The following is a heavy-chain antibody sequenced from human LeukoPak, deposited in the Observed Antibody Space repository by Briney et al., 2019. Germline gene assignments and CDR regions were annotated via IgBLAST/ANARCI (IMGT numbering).Heavy chain of an antibody. CDR2: IKTDGSNT. Sequence: PGGSLRLSCAASGFTFDDYAMHWVRQAPGKGLVWVSRIKTDGSNTNYADSVKGRFTISRDNAKNTLYLQMSSLRAEDTALYYCARESDSSVSPNDYWGQGTLVTVSS. CDR1: GFTFDDYA. V-gene: IGHV3-74*01. J-gene: IGHJ4*02. D-gene: IGHD3-22*01. CDR3: ARESDSSVSPNDY.